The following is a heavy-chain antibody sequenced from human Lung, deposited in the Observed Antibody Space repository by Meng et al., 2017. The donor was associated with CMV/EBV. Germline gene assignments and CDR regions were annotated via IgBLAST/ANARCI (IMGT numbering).Heavy chain of an antibody. V-gene: IGHV4-61*01. D-gene: IGHD3-3*01. CDR2: LYYSGDA. CDR1: GDSVSSGPYY. CDR3: ARLLRGYDSVGWFAP. J-gene: IGHJ5*02. Sequence: LXCTVSGDSVSSGPYYWSWIRRPPGKGLGWIGYLYYSGDANYNPSLKSRVTMSVDTSKNQLSLKLRSVTAADTAVYYCARLLRGYDSVGWFAPWGRGTVVTVSS.